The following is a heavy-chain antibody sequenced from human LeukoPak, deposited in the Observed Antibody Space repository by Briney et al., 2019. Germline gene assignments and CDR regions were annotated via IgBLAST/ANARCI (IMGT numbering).Heavy chain of an antibody. CDR1: GFTFSSYW. Sequence: PGGSLRLSCAASGFTFSSYWMHWVRQAPGKGLVWVSRINSDGSSTSYADSVKGRFTISRDNAKNTLYLQMNSLRAEDTAVYYCARGAGIVGAINAFDIWGQGTMVTVFS. D-gene: IGHD1-26*01. CDR3: ARGAGIVGAINAFDI. V-gene: IGHV3-74*01. J-gene: IGHJ3*02. CDR2: INSDGSST.